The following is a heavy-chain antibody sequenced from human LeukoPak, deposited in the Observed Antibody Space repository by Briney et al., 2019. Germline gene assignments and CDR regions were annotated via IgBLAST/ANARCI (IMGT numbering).Heavy chain of an antibody. CDR1: GFTFSSYW. CDR2: IKQDGSEK. D-gene: IGHD3-22*01. V-gene: IGHV3-7*01. J-gene: IGHJ4*02. CDR3: AKAKSSGYSSPGDY. Sequence: GGSLRLSCAASGFTFSSYWMKWVRQAPGKGLEWVANIKQDGSEKYYVDSVKSRFTISRDNAKNSVHLQMNSLRADDTAVYYCAKAKSSGYSSPGDYWGQGTLVTVSS.